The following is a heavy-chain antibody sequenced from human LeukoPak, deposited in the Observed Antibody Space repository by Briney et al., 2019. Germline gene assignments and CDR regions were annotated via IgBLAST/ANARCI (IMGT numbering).Heavy chain of an antibody. CDR3: ARLSLGDVVVVTATPDY. CDR1: GGSISSSSYY. V-gene: IGHV4-39*01. D-gene: IGHD2-15*01. Sequence: SETLSLTCTVSGGSISSSSYYWGWIRQPPGKGLEWIGSIYYSGSTYYNPSLKSRVTISVDTSKNQFSLKLSSVTAADTAVYYCARLSLGDVVVVTATPDYWGQGTLVTASS. CDR2: IYYSGST. J-gene: IGHJ4*02.